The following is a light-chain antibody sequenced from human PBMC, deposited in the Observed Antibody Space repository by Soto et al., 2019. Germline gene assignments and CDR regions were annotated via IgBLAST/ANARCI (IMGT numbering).Light chain of an antibody. CDR2: STS. V-gene: IGLV7-43*01. CDR3: QLYYGATRV. J-gene: IGLJ3*02. CDR1: TGAVTSTYY. Sequence: QTVVTQEPSLTVSPGGTVTLTCASSTGAVTSTYYPNWFRQKPGQAPRSLIFSTSIRYSWTPARFSGSLLGGKAALTLSDVQPEDEADYYCQLYYGATRVFGGGTKLTVL.